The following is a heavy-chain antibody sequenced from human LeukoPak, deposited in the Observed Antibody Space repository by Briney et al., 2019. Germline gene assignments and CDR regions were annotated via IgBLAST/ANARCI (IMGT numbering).Heavy chain of an antibody. CDR2: FNWNAGKT. J-gene: IGHJ4*02. CDR1: GFNFYGHG. D-gene: IGHD6-6*01. Sequence: GSLRLSCTASGFNFYGHGMTWGRQSPGKGLEWVSSFNWNAGKTAYADSVKDRFTISGDNAKNSLYLQMNSLRGEDTALYYCARVTYNSEYSSSFYFDYWGQGTLVTVSS. V-gene: IGHV3-20*04. CDR3: ARVTYNSEYSSSFYFDY.